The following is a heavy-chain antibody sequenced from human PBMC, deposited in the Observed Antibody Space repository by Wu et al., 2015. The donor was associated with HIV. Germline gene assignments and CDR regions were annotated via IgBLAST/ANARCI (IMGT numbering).Heavy chain of an antibody. Sequence: QVQLVQSGAEVTKPGASVKVSCKASGYTFTNYHMHWVRQAPGQGLEWMAVINPTGDATTYAQKFRGRATMTRDTSTSTLYIELRSLTSQDTAVYYCARDGPIVGATSYWGQGTLVTVSS. CDR3: ARDGPIVGATSY. J-gene: IGHJ4*02. V-gene: IGHV1-46*01. D-gene: IGHD1-26*01. CDR2: INPTGDAT. CDR1: GYTFTNYH.